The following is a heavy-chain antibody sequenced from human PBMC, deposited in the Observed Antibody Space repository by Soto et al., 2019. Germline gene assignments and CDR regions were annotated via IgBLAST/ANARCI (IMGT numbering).Heavy chain of an antibody. J-gene: IGHJ4*02. CDR2: FDNSDGRT. Sequence: EVQLLESGGGLVQPGGSLRLSCAASGFTFSSYAMNWVRQAPGKGLEWVSTFDNSDGRTYYSDSVKGRFTISRDNSKNTLFLQMNSLRPEDTAVYYCEKVRDTTMDMNFDYWGQGTLVTVSS. D-gene: IGHD5-18*01. CDR3: EKVRDTTMDMNFDY. V-gene: IGHV3-23*01. CDR1: GFTFSSYA.